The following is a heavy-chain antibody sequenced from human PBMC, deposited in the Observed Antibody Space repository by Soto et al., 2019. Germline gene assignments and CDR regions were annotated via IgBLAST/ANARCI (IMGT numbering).Heavy chain of an antibody. CDR3: ARARIVGAVGYFDY. J-gene: IGHJ4*02. D-gene: IGHD1-26*01. CDR2: ISYDGSNK. Sequence: QVQLVESGGGVVQPGRSLRLSCAASGFTFSSYAMHWVRQAPGKGLEWVAVISYDGSNKYYADSVKGRFTISRDNSKNTLYLQMNSLRAEDTAVYYCARARIVGAVGYFDYWGQETLVTVSS. CDR1: GFTFSSYA. V-gene: IGHV3-30-3*01.